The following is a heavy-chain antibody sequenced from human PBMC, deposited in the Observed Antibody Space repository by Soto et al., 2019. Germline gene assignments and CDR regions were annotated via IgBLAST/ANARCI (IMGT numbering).Heavy chain of an antibody. D-gene: IGHD1-26*01. Sequence: GGSLRLSCAASGFTFSSYAMHWVRQAPGKGLEWVAVISYDGSNKYYADSVKGRFTISRDNSKNTLYLQMNSLRAEDTAVYYCARDWDLPYYGMDVWGQGPTVTVSS. V-gene: IGHV3-30-3*01. CDR2: ISYDGSNK. CDR3: ARDWDLPYYGMDV. CDR1: GFTFSSYA. J-gene: IGHJ6*02.